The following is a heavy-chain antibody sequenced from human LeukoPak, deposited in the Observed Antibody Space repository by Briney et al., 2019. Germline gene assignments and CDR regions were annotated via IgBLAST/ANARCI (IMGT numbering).Heavy chain of an antibody. CDR2: MYHSGST. V-gene: IGHV4-38-2*02. CDR3: ARVLDYYGSGSRDFDH. Sequence: SETLSLTCTVSGYSISSGYYWGWIRQPPGKGLEWIGSMYHSGSTYYNPSLKSRVTMSADTSKNQFSLKLSSVTAADTAVYYCARVLDYYGSGSRDFDHWGQGTLVTVSS. D-gene: IGHD3-10*01. J-gene: IGHJ4*02. CDR1: GYSISSGYY.